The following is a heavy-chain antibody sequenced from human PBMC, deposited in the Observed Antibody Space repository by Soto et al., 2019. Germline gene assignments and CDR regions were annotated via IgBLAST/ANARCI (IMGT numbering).Heavy chain of an antibody. CDR1: GGSISTYY. CDR3: ARHYTSDPFEY. CDR2: MYHSGIT. Sequence: PSETLSLTCTVSGGSISTYYWSWIRQPPGKGLEWIGHMYHSGITNYNSSLKSRVTISVDTSKNRFSLKLISVTAADTAVYYCARHYTSDPFEYWGQGTLVTVSS. D-gene: IGHD3-3*01. J-gene: IGHJ4*01. V-gene: IGHV4-59*01.